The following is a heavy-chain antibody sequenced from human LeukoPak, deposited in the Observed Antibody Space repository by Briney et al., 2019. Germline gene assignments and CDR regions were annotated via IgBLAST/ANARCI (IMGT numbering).Heavy chain of an antibody. J-gene: IGHJ4*02. Sequence: ASVKVSCKASGYTFTSYGISWVRQAPGQGLEWMGWMNPNSGNTGYAQKFQGRVTITRNTSISTAYMELSSLRSEDTAVYYCARGAAESDYWGQGTLVTVSS. CDR3: ARGAAESDY. D-gene: IGHD6-13*01. CDR2: MNPNSGNT. V-gene: IGHV1-8*03. CDR1: GYTFTSYG.